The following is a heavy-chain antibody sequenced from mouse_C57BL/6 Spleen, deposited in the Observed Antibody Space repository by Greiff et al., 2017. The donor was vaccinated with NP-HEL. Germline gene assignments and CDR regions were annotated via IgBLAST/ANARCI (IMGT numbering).Heavy chain of an antibody. V-gene: IGHV1-69*01. J-gene: IGHJ4*01. CDR1: GYTFTSYW. Sequence: QVQLQQPGAELVMPGASVKLSCKASGYTFTSYWMHWVKQRPGQGLEWIGETDPSDSYTNYNQKFKGKSTLTVDKSSSTAYMQLSSLTSEDSAVYYCARGGYGSSYPYYYAMDYWGQGTSVTVSS. CDR3: ARGGYGSSYPYYYAMDY. CDR2: TDPSDSYT. D-gene: IGHD1-1*01.